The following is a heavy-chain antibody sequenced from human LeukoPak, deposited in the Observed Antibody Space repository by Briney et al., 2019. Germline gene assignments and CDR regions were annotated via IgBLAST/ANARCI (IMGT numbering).Heavy chain of an antibody. J-gene: IGHJ5*02. Sequence: PGGSLRLSRAASGFTFSSYAMNWVRQAPAKGLEWVSAISSSGSSTYYADSVKGRFTISRNNSKNTLYLQMNSLRAEDTAVYYCAKDRGQLVPKYNWFDPWGQGTLVTVSS. D-gene: IGHD6-6*01. CDR3: AKDRGQLVPKYNWFDP. CDR1: GFTFSSYA. V-gene: IGHV3-23*01. CDR2: ISSSGSST.